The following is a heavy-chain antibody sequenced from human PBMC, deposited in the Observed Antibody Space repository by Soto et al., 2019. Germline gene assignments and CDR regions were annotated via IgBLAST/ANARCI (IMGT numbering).Heavy chain of an antibody. CDR1: GFTFNDYA. CDR3: AKDCRRLAVTGSAFDS. Sequence: EVQLLESGGGFVQPGGSLRLPCAASGFTFNDYAMAWVRQAPGQGLEWVPSISGSGGHSSYVDSVRGRFTISRDNVNNILSLDMSDLRAEDTALYYCAKDCRRLAVTGSAFDSWGQGALVTVSS. D-gene: IGHD6-19*01. J-gene: IGHJ4*02. CDR2: ISGSGGHS. V-gene: IGHV3-23*01.